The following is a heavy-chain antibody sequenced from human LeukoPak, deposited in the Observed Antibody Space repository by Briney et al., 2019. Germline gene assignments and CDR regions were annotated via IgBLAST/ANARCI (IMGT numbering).Heavy chain of an antibody. CDR1: GFTFSSYS. CDR2: ISSSSSYI. V-gene: IGHV3-21*01. D-gene: IGHD4-17*01. CDR3: ARGDPVTTLEFGY. Sequence: PGGSLRLSCAASGFTFSSYSMNWVRQAPGKGLEWVSSISSSSSYIYYADSVKGRFTISRDNAKNSLYLQMNSLRAEDTAVYYCARGDPVTTLEFGYWGQGTLVTVSS. J-gene: IGHJ4*02.